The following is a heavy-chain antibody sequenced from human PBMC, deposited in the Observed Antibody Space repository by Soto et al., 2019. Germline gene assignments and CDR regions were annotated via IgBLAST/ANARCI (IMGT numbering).Heavy chain of an antibody. CDR2: IIPLTDTA. J-gene: IGHJ5*02. CDR3: ATLVPAPIKLFPRLGWFDP. Sequence: QVQLVQSGAEVKKPGSSVKVSCKASGGTFSSETITWVRQAPGQGLEWMGGIIPLTDTANYAQNFQGRVTITADESTSTVYMELSSLRSEDTAVYYCATLVPAPIKLFPRLGWFDPWGQGTLVTVSS. V-gene: IGHV1-69*01. D-gene: IGHD2-2*02. CDR1: GGTFSSET.